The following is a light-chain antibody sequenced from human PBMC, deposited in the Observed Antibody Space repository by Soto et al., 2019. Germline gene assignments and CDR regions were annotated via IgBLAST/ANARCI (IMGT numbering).Light chain of an antibody. J-gene: IGLJ2*01. CDR1: SSDVGGYNY. V-gene: IGLV2-14*01. Sequence: QSALTQPASVSGSPGQSITISCTGTSSDVGGYNYVSWYQQHPGKAPKLMIYDVSNRPSGVSNRFSGSKSGITASLTISGLQAEDEDDYYCSSYTSSSTRVFGGGTKLTVL. CDR2: DVS. CDR3: SSYTSSSTRV.